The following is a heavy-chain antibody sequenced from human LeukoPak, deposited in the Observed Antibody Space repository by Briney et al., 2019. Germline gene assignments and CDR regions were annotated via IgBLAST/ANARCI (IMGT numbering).Heavy chain of an antibody. V-gene: IGHV3-33*01. CDR1: GFTFSSYG. CDR2: IWYDGSNK. J-gene: IGHJ5*02. D-gene: IGHD6-13*01. Sequence: HPGRSLRLSCAASGFTFSSYGMHWVRQAPGKGLEWVAVIWYDGSNKYYADSVKGRFTISRDNSKNTLYLQMNSLRAEDTAVYYRAPAAAGTNWFDPWGQGTLVTVSS. CDR3: APAAAGTNWFDP.